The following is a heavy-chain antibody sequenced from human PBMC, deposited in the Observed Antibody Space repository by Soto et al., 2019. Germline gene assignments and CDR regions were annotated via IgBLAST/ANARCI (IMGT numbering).Heavy chain of an antibody. CDR2: ISYDGSSK. V-gene: IGHV3-30-3*01. Sequence: GGTLSLSCAASVFTFSSYAMQWVRQAPVKVLEWVAFISYDGSSKYYEGSVKGRFTISRDNSKNTLYLQMNSLRAEDTAVYYCARAARYCSSTSCPPHYYDFWSGYYLGSVYYGMDVWGQGTTVTVSS. D-gene: IGHD3-3*01. J-gene: IGHJ6*02. CDR1: VFTFSSYA. CDR3: ARAARYCSSTSCPPHYYDFWSGYYLGSVYYGMDV.